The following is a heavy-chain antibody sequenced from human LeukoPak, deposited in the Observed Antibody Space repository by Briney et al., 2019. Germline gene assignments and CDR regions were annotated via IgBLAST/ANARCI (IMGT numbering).Heavy chain of an antibody. CDR2: IYYSGST. D-gene: IGHD3-10*01. CDR1: GGSISSSSYY. CDR3: ARDLPMVRGVNWFDP. V-gene: IGHV4-39*07. Sequence: SETLSLTFTVSGGSISSSSYYWGWIRQPPGKGLEWIGSIYYSGSTYYNPSLKSRVTISVDTSKNQFSLKLSSVTAADTAVYYCARDLPMVRGVNWFDPWGQGTLVTVSS. J-gene: IGHJ5*02.